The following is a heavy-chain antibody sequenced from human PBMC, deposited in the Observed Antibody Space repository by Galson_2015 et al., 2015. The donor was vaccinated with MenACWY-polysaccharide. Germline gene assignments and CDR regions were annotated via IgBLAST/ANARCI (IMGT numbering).Heavy chain of an antibody. CDR2: IRSSGSNT. V-gene: IGHV3-23*01. D-gene: IGHD3/OR15-3a*01. Sequence: SLRLSCAASGFTFSSYDMSWVRQAPGKGLDWVSDIRSSGSNTYYADSVKGRFTISRDNSKNTLYLQMNSLRAEDTAVYYGAKESADFSSFRGAFDLWGQGTVVTVSS. J-gene: IGHJ3*01. CDR1: GFTFSSYD. CDR3: AKESADFSSFRGAFDL.